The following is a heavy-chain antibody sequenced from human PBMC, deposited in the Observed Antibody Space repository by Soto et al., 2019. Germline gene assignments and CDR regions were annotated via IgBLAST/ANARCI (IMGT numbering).Heavy chain of an antibody. CDR1: GYTFTGYY. J-gene: IGHJ5*02. D-gene: IGHD3-10*01. CDR3: ARVLGPDASGRYYSSYHNWVDP. Sequence: ASVKVSCKASGYTFTGYYMHWVRQAPGQGLEWMGWINPNSGGTNYAQKLQGRVTMTRDTSISTAYMELSRLRSDDTAVYYCARVLGPDASGRYYSSYHNWVDPWGQGTLVTVSA. V-gene: IGHV1-2*02. CDR2: INPNSGGT.